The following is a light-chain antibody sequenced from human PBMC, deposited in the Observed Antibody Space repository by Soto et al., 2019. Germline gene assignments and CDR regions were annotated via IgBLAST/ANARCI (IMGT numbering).Light chain of an antibody. Sequence: IVLTQSPATLSLSPGERATLSCRASQSVSSYLAWYQQKPGQAPRLLIYDASNRATGIPARFSGSGSGTDFPLNSSSLEPEDFAVYYCQQRGNWPPYTFGQGTKLEIK. CDR1: QSVSSY. V-gene: IGKV3-11*01. CDR3: QQRGNWPPYT. CDR2: DAS. J-gene: IGKJ2*01.